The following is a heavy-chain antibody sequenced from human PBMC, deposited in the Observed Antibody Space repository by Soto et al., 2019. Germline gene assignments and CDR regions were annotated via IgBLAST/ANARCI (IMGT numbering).Heavy chain of an antibody. CDR3: ARGETYLGV. D-gene: IGHD3-16*01. V-gene: IGHV1-69*01. Sequence: QVQLVQSGAEVRKPGSSVKVSCKASRDAFSKYAFNWVRQAPGQGLDWMGWIIPIFGSRNYAEKFQGRVTITADESTSTAHMELRGLRFEDTAVYYCARGETYLGVWGQGTTVTVSS. CDR1: RDAFSKYA. CDR2: IIPIFGSR. J-gene: IGHJ6*02.